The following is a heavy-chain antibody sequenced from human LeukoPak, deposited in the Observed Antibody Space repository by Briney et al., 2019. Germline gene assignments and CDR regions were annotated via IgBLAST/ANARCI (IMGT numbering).Heavy chain of an antibody. CDR2: INHSGRT. CDR3: ARPLGYCSDSRCPQSWFDP. D-gene: IGHD2-15*01. J-gene: IGHJ5*02. Sequence: SETLSLTCTVSGGSISNYYWTWIRQPPGKGLEWIGEINHSGRTNYNPSLKSRVIISVDTSKNQFSLKVNSVTAADTAVYYCARPLGYCSDSRCPQSWFDPWGQGTLVTVSS. V-gene: IGHV4-34*01. CDR1: GGSISNYY.